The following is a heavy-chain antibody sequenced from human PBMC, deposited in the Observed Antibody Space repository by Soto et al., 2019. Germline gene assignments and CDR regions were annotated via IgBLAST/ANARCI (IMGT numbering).Heavy chain of an antibody. CDR1: GFTFSSYA. J-gene: IGHJ4*02. CDR2: IRGSGGST. V-gene: IGHV3-23*01. CDR3: ANVERLANIAVFDY. Sequence: GGSLRLSCAAYGFTFSSYAMSWVRQAPGKGLEWVSTIRGSGGSTYYADSVKGRFTISRDNSKNTLYVQMNSMRAADTAVYYFANVERLANIAVFDYWGQGTLVHVSS. D-gene: IGHD1-26*01.